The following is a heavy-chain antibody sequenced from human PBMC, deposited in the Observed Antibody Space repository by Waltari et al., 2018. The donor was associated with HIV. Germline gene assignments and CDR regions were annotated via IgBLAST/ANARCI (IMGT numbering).Heavy chain of an antibody. CDR1: GFTFSSYW. Sequence: EVQLVESGGGLVQPGGSLRLSCAASGFTFSSYWMSWVRQAPGKGLEWVANIKQDGGGKYYVDSVKGRVAISRDNAQNSLYLQMNNLRAEDTAVYFCATSRTFDYWGQGTLVTVSS. CDR2: IKQDGGGK. CDR3: ATSRTFDY. V-gene: IGHV3-7*01. J-gene: IGHJ4*02. D-gene: IGHD2-2*01.